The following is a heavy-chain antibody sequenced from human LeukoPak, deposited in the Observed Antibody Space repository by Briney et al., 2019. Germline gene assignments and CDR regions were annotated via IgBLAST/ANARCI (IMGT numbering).Heavy chain of an antibody. J-gene: IGHJ4*02. D-gene: IGHD3-22*01. CDR1: GGSISSYY. CDR2: IYYSGST. Sequence: SETLSLTCTVSGGSISSYYWSWIRQPPGKGLEWIGYIYYSGSTNYNPSLKSRVTISVDTSKNQFSLKLSSVTAADTAVYYCARGYYYDSGGYSYWGQGTLVTVSS. CDR3: ARGYYYDSGGYSY. V-gene: IGHV4-59*01.